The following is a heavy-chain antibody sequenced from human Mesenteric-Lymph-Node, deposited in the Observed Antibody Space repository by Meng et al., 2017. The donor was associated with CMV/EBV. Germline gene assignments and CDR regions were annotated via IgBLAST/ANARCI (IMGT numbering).Heavy chain of an antibody. CDR3: AMVCCRTAAGSY. V-gene: IGHV3-74*01. D-gene: IGHD6-13*01. Sequence: GESLKISCAASGFTFSSYWMHWVRQVPGKGLVWVSRINSDGSSTTYADSVKGRLIISRDNAKNTLYLQMNSLRAEDTAVYYCAMVCCRTAAGSYWGQGTLVTVSS. CDR1: GFTFSSYW. J-gene: IGHJ4*02. CDR2: INSDGSST.